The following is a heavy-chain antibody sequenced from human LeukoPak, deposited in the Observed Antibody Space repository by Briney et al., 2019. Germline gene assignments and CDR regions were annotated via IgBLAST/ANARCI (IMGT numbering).Heavy chain of an antibody. D-gene: IGHD2-15*01. CDR1: GFTVSSNY. J-gene: IGHJ5*02. CDR2: IYSGGTT. Sequence: GSLRLSCAASGFTVSSNYMSWVRQAPGKGLEWVSVIYSGGTTYYADSVKGRFTISRDNSKNTLYLQMNSLRGEDTAVYYCARGDCSSSSCFVFDPWGQGTLVSVAS. CDR3: ARGDCSSSSCFVFDP. V-gene: IGHV3-53*01.